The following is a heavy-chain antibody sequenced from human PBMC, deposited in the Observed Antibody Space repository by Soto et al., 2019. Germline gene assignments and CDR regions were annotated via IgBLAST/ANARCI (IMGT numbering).Heavy chain of an antibody. J-gene: IGHJ3*02. CDR1: GFTLNSNW. V-gene: IGHV3-74*01. D-gene: IGHD1-26*01. CDR2: INSDGSSP. Sequence: PGGSLRLFCAASGFTLNSNWMHWVRQAPGKGLVWVSRINSDGSSPTYVDSVKGRFTISRDNAKNTLYLQMNSLRVDDTAVYYCARGSGSPMLGAFDIWGQGTMVTVSS. CDR3: ARGSGSPMLGAFDI.